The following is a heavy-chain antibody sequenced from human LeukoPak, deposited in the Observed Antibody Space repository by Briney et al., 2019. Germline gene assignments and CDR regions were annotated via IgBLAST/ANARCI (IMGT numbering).Heavy chain of an antibody. D-gene: IGHD1/OR15-1a*01. CDR1: GGSISSYY. CDR2: IYYSGST. V-gene: IGHV4-59*01. J-gene: IGHJ4*02. Sequence: SETLSLTCTVSGGSISSYYWSWIRQPPGKGLEWIGYIYYSGSTNYNPSLKSRVTISVDTSKNQFSLKLTSVTAADTAVYYCARAPTNWGQGILVTVS. CDR3: ARAPTN.